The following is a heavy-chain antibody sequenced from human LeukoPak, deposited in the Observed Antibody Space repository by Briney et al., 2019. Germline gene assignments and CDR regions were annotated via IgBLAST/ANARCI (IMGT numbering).Heavy chain of an antibody. CDR2: ISYDESDK. Sequence: GGSLRLSCAASGFTFSNYGMHWVRQAPGKGLEWVAVISYDESDKYYADSVKGRFTISRDNSKNTLYLQMNSLRPEDTAVYYCAKGVVAATNAAYYGMDAWGQGTTVTVSS. J-gene: IGHJ6*02. CDR3: AKGVVAATNAAYYGMDA. D-gene: IGHD2-15*01. CDR1: GFTFSNYG. V-gene: IGHV3-30*18.